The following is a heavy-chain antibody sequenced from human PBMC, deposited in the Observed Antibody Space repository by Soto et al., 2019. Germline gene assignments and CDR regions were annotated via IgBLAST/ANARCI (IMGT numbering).Heavy chain of an antibody. CDR3: ARVRIVGATERWFDP. CDR1: GFTVSSNY. J-gene: IGHJ5*02. D-gene: IGHD1-26*01. Sequence: PGGSLRLSCAASGFTVSSNYMSWVRQAPGKGLEWVSVIYSGGSTYYADSVKGRFTISRDNSKNTLYLQMNSLRAEDTAVYYCARVRIVGATERWFDPWGQGTLVTVSS. V-gene: IGHV3-53*01. CDR2: IYSGGST.